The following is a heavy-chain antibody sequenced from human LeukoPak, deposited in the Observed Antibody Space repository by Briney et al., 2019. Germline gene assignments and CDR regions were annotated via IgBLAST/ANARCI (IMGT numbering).Heavy chain of an antibody. V-gene: IGHV3-23*01. CDR1: GFSFSTYA. J-gene: IGHJ6*03. CDR3: AKDASSYDWGYLDV. D-gene: IGHD3-22*01. Sequence: GGSLRLSWAASGFSFSTYAMSWVRQAPGKGLEWVSLIGGSDGRTRYADSVKGRFTISRDTSKNTLYLEMNSLRAEDTAVYYCAKDASSYDWGYLDVWGKGTTVTISS. CDR2: IGGSDGRT.